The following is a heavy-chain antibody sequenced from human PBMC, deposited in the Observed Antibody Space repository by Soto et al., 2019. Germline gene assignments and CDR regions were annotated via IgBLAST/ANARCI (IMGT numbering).Heavy chain of an antibody. J-gene: IGHJ4*02. Sequence: EVQLLESGGAFVQPGGSLRLSCAASGFTFNSYAMSWVRQAPGKGLEWVSAIGSDGTAIQYADSVKGRFTISKDNSNDMRDVQMNSLRAEDTAVYYCVRPGLTVPGTRYFDHWGQGALVTVSS. V-gene: IGHV3-23*05. CDR3: VRPGLTVPGTRYFDH. CDR2: IGSDGTAI. D-gene: IGHD6-19*01. CDR1: GFTFNSYA.